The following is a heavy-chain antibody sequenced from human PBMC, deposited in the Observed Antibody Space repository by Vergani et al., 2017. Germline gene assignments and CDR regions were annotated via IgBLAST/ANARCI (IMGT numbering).Heavy chain of an antibody. D-gene: IGHD3-22*01. CDR2: INWNSETI. J-gene: IGHJ4*02. CDR1: GFNFPSFT. CDR3: VKSTTGDQDDSTDYLDY. Sequence: VQLVESGGGLVTPGGSLRLSCAASGFNFPSFTMNWVRQAPGRGLEWVSAINWNSETITYADSVKGRFTISRDNAKNSLSLEMKSLRPEDAALYYCVKSTTGDQDDSTDYLDYWGQGTLVTVSS. V-gene: IGHV3-9*01.